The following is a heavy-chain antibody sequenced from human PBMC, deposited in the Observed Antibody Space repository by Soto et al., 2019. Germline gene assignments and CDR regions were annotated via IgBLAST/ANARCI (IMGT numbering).Heavy chain of an antibody. CDR1: GGTLSSSA. V-gene: IGHV1-69*01. Sequence: QVQLVQSGAEVKKPGSSVRVSCKASGGTLSSSAFSWVRQAPGQGLEWMGGIIPIFDTTKYAEKFQGRVTITADESTSTAYMGVSSLRSEDTAVYYCARILGHRTTWFLSAMDFWGQGTTVTVSS. CDR2: IIPIFDTT. D-gene: IGHD3-9*01. CDR3: ARILGHRTTWFLSAMDF. J-gene: IGHJ6*02.